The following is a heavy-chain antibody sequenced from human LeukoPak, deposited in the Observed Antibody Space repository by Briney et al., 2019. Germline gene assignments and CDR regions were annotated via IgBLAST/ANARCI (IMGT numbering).Heavy chain of an antibody. CDR1: GYRFTNYW. Sequence: GESLKISCKGSGYRFTNYWISWVRQMPGKGLEWMGRIDPSDSYTKYSPSFQGHVTISADKSISTVYLQWSSLKASDTAMYYCARFTVAGTRYFDYWGQGTLVTVSS. CDR2: IDPSDSYT. V-gene: IGHV5-10-1*01. D-gene: IGHD6-19*01. J-gene: IGHJ4*02. CDR3: ARFTVAGTRYFDY.